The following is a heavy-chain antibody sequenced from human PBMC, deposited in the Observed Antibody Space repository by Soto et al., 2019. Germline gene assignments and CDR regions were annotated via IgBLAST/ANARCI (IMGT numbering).Heavy chain of an antibody. CDR2: IYPSDSDT. J-gene: IGHJ4*02. Sequence: ESRKISCTASVYHFAGYWIASVRQMPGKGLELMGIIYPSDSDTRYSPSFQGQVTISADKSISSAYLQWSSLRASETAMYYCARGGVSTSTFDYWGQGIPVTVTS. D-gene: IGHD3-3*01. CDR3: ARGGVSTSTFDY. V-gene: IGHV5-51*01. CDR1: VYHFAGYW.